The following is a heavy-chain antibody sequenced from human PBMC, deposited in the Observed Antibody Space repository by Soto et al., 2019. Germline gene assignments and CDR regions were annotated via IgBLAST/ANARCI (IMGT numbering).Heavy chain of an antibody. CDR1: GGSISSSNW. J-gene: IGHJ5*02. CDR3: ARGTMIVANNWFDP. V-gene: IGHV4-4*02. CDR2: TYHSGST. Sequence: QVQLQESGPGLVKPSGTLSLTCAVSGGSISSSNWWSWVRQPPGKGLEWIGETYHSGSTNYNPSLRSRVTRSVDKSRNHFSLKLSSVTAADTAVYYCARGTMIVANNWFDPWGQGTLVTVSS. D-gene: IGHD3-22*01.